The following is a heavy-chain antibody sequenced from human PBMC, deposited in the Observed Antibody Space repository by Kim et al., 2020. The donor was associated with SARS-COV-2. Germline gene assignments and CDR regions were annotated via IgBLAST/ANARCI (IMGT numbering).Heavy chain of an antibody. CDR2: IYYSGST. J-gene: IGHJ4*02. D-gene: IGHD6-13*01. Sequence: SETLSLTCTVSGGSISSSSYYWGWIRQPPGKGLEWIGSIYYSGSTYYNPSLKSRVTISVDTSKNQFSLKLSSVTAADTAVYYCARHGRAAAFDYWGQGTL. CDR3: ARHGRAAAFDY. CDR1: GGSISSSSYY. V-gene: IGHV4-39*01.